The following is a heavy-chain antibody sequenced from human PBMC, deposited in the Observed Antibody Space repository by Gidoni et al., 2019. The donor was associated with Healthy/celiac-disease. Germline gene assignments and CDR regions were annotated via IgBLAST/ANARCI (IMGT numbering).Heavy chain of an antibody. CDR3: AKVSGWYHKNAFDI. J-gene: IGHJ3*02. Sequence: QVQLQESGPGLVKPSETLSLTCPVTGGSISSYYWSWIRQPPGKGLEWIGYIYYRGSTNDNPSLKSRVTISVDTSKNQFSLKLSSVTAADTAVYYCAKVSGWYHKNAFDIWGQGTMVTVSS. CDR1: GGSISSYY. D-gene: IGHD6-19*01. V-gene: IGHV4-59*01. CDR2: IYYRGST.